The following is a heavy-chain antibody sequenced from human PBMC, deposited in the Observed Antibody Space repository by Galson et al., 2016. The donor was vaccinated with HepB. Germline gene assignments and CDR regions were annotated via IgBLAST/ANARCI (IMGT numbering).Heavy chain of an antibody. V-gene: IGHV1-69*06. Sequence: SVKVSCKASGGTFSSYTINWVRQAPGQGLEWMGGIIPIFGTGNYAQKFQGRVTITADKSTSTAYMELSSLRSEDTAVYYCATRSGFSRNWFDPWAREPWSPSPQ. CDR3: ATRSGFSRNWFDP. J-gene: IGHJ5*02. D-gene: IGHD1-14*01. CDR1: GGTFSSYT. CDR2: IIPIFGTG.